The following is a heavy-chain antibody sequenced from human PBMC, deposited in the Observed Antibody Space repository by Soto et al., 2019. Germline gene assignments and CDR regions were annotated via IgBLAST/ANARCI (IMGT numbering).Heavy chain of an antibody. Sequence: ASVKVSCKASGYTFTSYGISWVRQAPGQGLEWMGWISAYNGNTNYAQKFQGRVTMTRDTSTSTAYMELSRLRSDDTAVYYCGFDLGSGCLDPYDFWGQGSSVPGS. CDR2: ISAYNGNT. CDR1: GYTFTSYG. CDR3: GFDLGSGCLDPYDF. V-gene: IGHV1-18*01. D-gene: IGHD6-25*01. J-gene: IGHJ3*01.